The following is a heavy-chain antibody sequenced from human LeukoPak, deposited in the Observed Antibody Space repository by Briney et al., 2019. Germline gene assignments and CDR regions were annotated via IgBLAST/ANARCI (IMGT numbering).Heavy chain of an antibody. J-gene: IGHJ4*02. CDR2: IKQDGSEK. CDR1: GFTLSSYW. CDR3: AKDDRWLQFCC. V-gene: IGHV3-7*03. Sequence: GGSLRLSCAAAGFTLSSYWMSWVRQAPGKGLEWVANIKQDGSEKYYVDSVKGRFTISRDNAKNSPYLQMNSLRAEDTAVYYCAKDDRWLQFCCWGQGTLVTVSA. D-gene: IGHD5-24*01.